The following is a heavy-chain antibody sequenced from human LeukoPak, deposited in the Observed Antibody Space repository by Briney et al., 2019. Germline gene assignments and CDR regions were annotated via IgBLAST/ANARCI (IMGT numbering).Heavy chain of an antibody. CDR1: GGSISSSSYY. Sequence: PSESLSLTCTVSGGSISSSSYYWGWIRQPPGKGLESIGTIYYSGSTYYNPSLKSRVTISVDTSKNQFSLKLSSVTAADTAVYYCERADDSCGTFPYCFDYWGQGALGTV. CDR3: ERADDSCGTFPYCFDY. V-gene: IGHV4-39*07. D-gene: IGHD3-22*01. J-gene: IGHJ4*02. CDR2: IYYSGST.